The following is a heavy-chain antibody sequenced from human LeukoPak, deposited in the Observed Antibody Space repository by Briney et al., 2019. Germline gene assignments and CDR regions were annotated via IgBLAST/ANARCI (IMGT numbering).Heavy chain of an antibody. CDR1: GGSISRSSYY. V-gene: IGHV4-39*07. D-gene: IGHD4-17*01. J-gene: IGHJ6*02. Sequence: SETLSLTCTVSGGSISRSSYYWGWIRQPPGKGLEWIGEINHSGSTNYNPSLKSRVTISVDTSKNQFSLKLSSVTAADTAVYYCARFESTVTTSGYYYGMDVWGQGTTVTVSS. CDR3: ARFESTVTTSGYYYGMDV. CDR2: INHSGST.